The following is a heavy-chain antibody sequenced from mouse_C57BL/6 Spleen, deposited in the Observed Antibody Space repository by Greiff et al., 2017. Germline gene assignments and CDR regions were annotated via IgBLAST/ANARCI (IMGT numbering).Heavy chain of an antibody. J-gene: IGHJ1*03. CDR2: INYDGSST. D-gene: IGHD1-1*01. Sequence: EVKLMESEGGLVQPGSSMKLSCTASGFTFSDYYMAWVRQVPEKGLEWVANINYDGSSTYYLDSLKSRFIISRDNAKNILYLQMSSLKSEDTATYYCAREYYGSSYRWYFDVWGTGTTVTVSS. CDR3: AREYYGSSYRWYFDV. CDR1: GFTFSDYY. V-gene: IGHV5-16*01.